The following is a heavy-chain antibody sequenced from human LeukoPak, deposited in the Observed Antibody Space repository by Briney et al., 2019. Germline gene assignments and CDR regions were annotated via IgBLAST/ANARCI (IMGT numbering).Heavy chain of an antibody. J-gene: IGHJ4*02. CDR2: IYYSGST. Sequence: PSEILSLTCTVSGGSISSYYWSWIRQPPGKGLEWIGYIYYSGSTNYNPSLKSRVSISVDTSKNQFSLKLSSVTAADTAVYCCARHGGYSSPPHYWGQGTLVTVSS. CDR1: GGSISSYY. CDR3: ARHGGYSSPPHY. D-gene: IGHD5-18*01. V-gene: IGHV4-59*08.